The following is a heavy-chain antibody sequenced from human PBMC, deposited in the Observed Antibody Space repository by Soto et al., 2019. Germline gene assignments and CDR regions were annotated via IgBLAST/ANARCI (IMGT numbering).Heavy chain of an antibody. V-gene: IGHV3-23*01. CDR1: GFTFSSYA. Sequence: EVQLLESGGGLVQPGGSLRLSCAASGFTFSSYAMSWVRQAPGKGLEWVSAISGGGGSTYYADSVKGRFTISRDNSKKTLDVQMNSLRAEDTAVYYCAKDVRRWLLGYWGQGTLVTVSS. CDR3: AKDVRRWLLGY. CDR2: ISGGGGST. D-gene: IGHD5-12*01. J-gene: IGHJ4*02.